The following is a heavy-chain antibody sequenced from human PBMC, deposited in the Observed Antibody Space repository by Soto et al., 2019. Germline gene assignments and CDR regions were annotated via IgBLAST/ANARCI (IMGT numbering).Heavy chain of an antibody. CDR2: ISYDGSNK. CDR1: GFTFSSYG. D-gene: IGHD5-18*01. CDR3: AKESQLWLYRSPHWYFDL. V-gene: IGHV3-30*18. J-gene: IGHJ2*01. Sequence: QVQLVESGGGVVQPGRSLRLSCAASGFTFSSYGMHWVRQAPGKGLEWVAVISYDGSNKYYADSVKGRFTISRDNSKTTLYLQMNSLRAEDTAVYYCAKESQLWLYRSPHWYFDLWGRGTLVTVSS.